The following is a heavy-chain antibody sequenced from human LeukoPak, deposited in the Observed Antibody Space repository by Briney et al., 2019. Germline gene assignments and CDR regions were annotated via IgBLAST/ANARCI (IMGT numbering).Heavy chain of an antibody. CDR3: ARENIVVVPAALDY. CDR2: INPNSGGT. V-gene: IGHV1-2*06. CDR1: GYTFTGYY. Sequence: ASVKLSCKASGYTFTGYYMHWVRQAPGQGLEWMGRINPNSGGTNYAQKFQGRVTMTRDTSISTAYLELSRLRSDDTAVYYCARENIVVVPAALDYWGQGTLVTVSS. J-gene: IGHJ4*02. D-gene: IGHD2-2*01.